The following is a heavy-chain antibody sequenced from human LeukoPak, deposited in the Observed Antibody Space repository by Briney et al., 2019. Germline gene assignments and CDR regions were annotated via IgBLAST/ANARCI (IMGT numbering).Heavy chain of an antibody. CDR2: LNHSGST. J-gene: IGHJ5*02. CDR1: GGSLSGYY. CDR3: ARGRHLDLEWLLQVSQNWFDP. Sequence: SETLSLTRAVYGGSLSGYYWNCIRLPPGKGLEWIGELNHSGSTNYNPSLKSRVTILVDMSKNQFSLKLSSVTAADTAVYYCARGRHLDLEWLLQVSQNWFDPWGQGTLVSVSS. D-gene: IGHD3-3*01. V-gene: IGHV4-34*01.